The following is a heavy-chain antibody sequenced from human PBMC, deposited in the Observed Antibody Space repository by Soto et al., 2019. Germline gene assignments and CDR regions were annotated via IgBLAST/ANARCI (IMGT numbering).Heavy chain of an antibody. Sequence: QVQLVESGGGVVQPGGSLRLSCAASGFTFSTYNIHWVRQAPGKGLEWVAVIWYDGTNKYYADSVKGRFTISRDNSKNTLYLQMNSLRAEDTAVYYCARDKNYLLIDYWGQGTLVTVSS. D-gene: IGHD1-7*01. J-gene: IGHJ4*02. CDR2: IWYDGTNK. CDR3: ARDKNYLLIDY. CDR1: GFTFSTYN. V-gene: IGHV3-33*01.